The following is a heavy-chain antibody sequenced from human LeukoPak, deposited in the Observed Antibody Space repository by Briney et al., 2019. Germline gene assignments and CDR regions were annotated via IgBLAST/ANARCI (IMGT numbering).Heavy chain of an antibody. D-gene: IGHD1-26*01. Sequence: PSETLSLTCAVYGGSFSGYHWSWIRQPPGKGLEWIGEITDSGSTNHNPSLKSRVTTSVDTSNNQFSLKLSSVTAADTAVYYCARGRVNSGTYRGAIDYGMDVWGQGTTVTVSS. V-gene: IGHV4-34*01. CDR1: GGSFSGYH. CDR2: ITDSGST. J-gene: IGHJ6*02. CDR3: ARGRVNSGTYRGAIDYGMDV.